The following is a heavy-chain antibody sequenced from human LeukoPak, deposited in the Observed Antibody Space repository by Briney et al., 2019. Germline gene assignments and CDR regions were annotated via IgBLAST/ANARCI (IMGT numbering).Heavy chain of an antibody. V-gene: IGHV5-51*03. D-gene: IGHD3-10*01. CDR2: IYPGDSDT. CDR3: ERDEEVRYFQH. J-gene: IGHJ1*01. Sequence: GESLKISCKGSGYSFTSYWIGWVRQMRGKGLEWMGIIYPGDSDTRYSPSFQGQVTISADKSISTAYMKWSSLKASDTAMYYCERDEEVRYFQHWGQGNLVTVSS. CDR1: GYSFTSYW.